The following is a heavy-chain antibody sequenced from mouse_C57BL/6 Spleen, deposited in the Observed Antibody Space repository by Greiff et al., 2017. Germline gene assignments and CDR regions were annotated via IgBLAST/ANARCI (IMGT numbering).Heavy chain of an antibody. J-gene: IGHJ2*01. V-gene: IGHV14-4*01. CDR2: IDPENGDT. CDR3: PYGSSYDY. D-gene: IGHD1-1*01. Sequence: VQLQQSGAELVRPGASVKLSCTASGFNIKDDYMHWVKQRPEQGLEWIGWIDPENGDTEYASKFQGKATITADTSSHTAYLQLSSLTSEDTAVYYCPYGSSYDYWGQGTTLTVSS. CDR1: GFNIKDDY.